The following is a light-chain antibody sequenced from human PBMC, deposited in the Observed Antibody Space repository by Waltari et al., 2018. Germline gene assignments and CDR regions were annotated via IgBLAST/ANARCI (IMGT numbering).Light chain of an antibody. V-gene: IGKV3-20*01. CDR2: DAS. Sequence: EIVLTQSPGTLSLSPGERVTLSCGASQRIINNYLAWYQQKVGQAPRLLIYDASSRATGIPDRFSGSGSGTDFTLTISRLEPEDSAVYYCQQYVSSPLTFGGGTKVEIK. CDR3: QQYVSSPLT. CDR1: QRIINNY. J-gene: IGKJ4*01.